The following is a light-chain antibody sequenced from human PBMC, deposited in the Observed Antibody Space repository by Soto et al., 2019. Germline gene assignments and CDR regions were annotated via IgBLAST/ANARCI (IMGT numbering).Light chain of an antibody. V-gene: IGKV3-15*01. CDR2: GAS. CDR1: QSVNNN. CDR3: QQYNNWPLT. J-gene: IGKJ4*01. Sequence: EIVMTQSPATLSVSPGERATLSCRASQSVNNNLAWYQQKPGQAPRLLIYGASARATGIPARFSGSGSGTEFPPPINSLQAEDFAVYSCQQYNNWPLTFGGGTKVEIK.